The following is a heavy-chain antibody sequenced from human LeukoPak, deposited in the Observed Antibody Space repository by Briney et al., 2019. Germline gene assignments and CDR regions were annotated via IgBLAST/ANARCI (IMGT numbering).Heavy chain of an antibody. Sequence: GGSLRLSCAASGFTVSSNYMSWVRQAPGKGLEWISVIYSGGSTHYADSVKGRFTISRHNSKNTLYLQMNSLRAEDTAVYYCARGLDYYDSSGYYFDYWGQGTLVTVSS. CDR3: ARGLDYYDSSGYYFDY. J-gene: IGHJ4*02. CDR2: IYSGGST. V-gene: IGHV3-53*04. CDR1: GFTVSSNY. D-gene: IGHD3-22*01.